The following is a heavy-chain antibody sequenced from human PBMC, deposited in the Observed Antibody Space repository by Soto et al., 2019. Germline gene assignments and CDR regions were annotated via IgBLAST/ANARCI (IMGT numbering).Heavy chain of an antibody. V-gene: IGHV2-5*02. CDR1: GFSLSTTGVG. D-gene: IGHD2-21*02. CDR3: VQSRCGGDCLQSYSSHSYYGLDV. CDR2: IYWDDDK. Sequence: QITLKESGPPLVKPTQTLTLTCTFSGFSLSTTGVGVGWIRQPPGKALEWLALIYWDDDKRYNPSLNSRLTITNDTSKNQVVLAMTHMDPVDTATFYCVQSRCGGDCLQSYSSHSYYGLDVWGQGTTVTVSS. J-gene: IGHJ6*02.